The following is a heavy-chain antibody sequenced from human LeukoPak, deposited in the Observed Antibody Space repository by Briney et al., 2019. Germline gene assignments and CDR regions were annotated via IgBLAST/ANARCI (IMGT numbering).Heavy chain of an antibody. D-gene: IGHD2-15*01. CDR3: ASNYCSGGSCYSPLDY. CDR2: ISAYNGNT. CDR1: GYTFTSYG. Sequence: GASVKVSCKASGYTFTSYGISWVRQAPGQGLEWMGWISAYNGNTNYAQKLQGRVTMTTDTSTSTAYMELRSLRSDDTAVYYCASNYCSGGSCYSPLDYWGQGTLVTVSS. V-gene: IGHV1-18*01. J-gene: IGHJ4*02.